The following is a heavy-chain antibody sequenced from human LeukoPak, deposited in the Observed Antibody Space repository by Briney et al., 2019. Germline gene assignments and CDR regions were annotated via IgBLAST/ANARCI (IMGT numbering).Heavy chain of an antibody. D-gene: IGHD1-7*01. CDR2: INPSGGST. J-gene: IGHJ3*02. Sequence: GASVKVSCKASGYTFTSYYMHWVRQAPGQGLEWMGIINPSGGSTSYAQKFQGRVTMTRDMSTSTAYMELSSLRSEDTAVYYCASMVELFSSAFDIWGQGTMVTVSS. CDR3: ASMVELFSSAFDI. V-gene: IGHV1-46*01. CDR1: GYTFTSYY.